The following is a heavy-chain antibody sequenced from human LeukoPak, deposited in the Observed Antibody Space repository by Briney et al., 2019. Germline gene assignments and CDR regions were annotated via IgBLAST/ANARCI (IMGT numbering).Heavy chain of an antibody. CDR3: ARDGYSYGYGWYFDL. CDR1: GGSISSYY. D-gene: IGHD5-18*01. V-gene: IGHV4-59*01. CDR2: IYYSGST. J-gene: IGHJ2*01. Sequence: PSETLSLTCTVSGGSISSYYWSWLRQPPGKGLEWIGYIYYSGSTNYNPSLKSRVTISVDTSKNQFSLKLSSVTAADTAVYYCARDGYSYGYGWYFDLWGRGTLVTVSS.